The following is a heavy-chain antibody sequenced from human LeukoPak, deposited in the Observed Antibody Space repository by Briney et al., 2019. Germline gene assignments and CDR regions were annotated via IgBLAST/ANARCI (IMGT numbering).Heavy chain of an antibody. CDR2: IAFTSSST. Sequence: PGGSLRLSCAASGFTFRTYAMTWVRQGPGEGLEWVSTIAFTSSSTYYADSVKARFTISRDNSKNTLYLQMNGLRVEDTAVYYCARDRGGDSSGYPDYWGQGTLVTVSS. CDR1: GFTFRTYA. D-gene: IGHD3-22*01. CDR3: ARDRGGDSSGYPDY. J-gene: IGHJ4*02. V-gene: IGHV3-23*01.